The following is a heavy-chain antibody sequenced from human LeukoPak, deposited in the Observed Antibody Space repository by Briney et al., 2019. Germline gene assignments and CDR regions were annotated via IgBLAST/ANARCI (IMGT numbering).Heavy chain of an antibody. CDR3: AKALVVTPFDY. Sequence: GGSLRLSCAASGFTFSSYWMSWVRQAPGKGLEWVTAISYDGSNKYYADSVKGRFTISRDNSKNTLYVQMNSLRAEDTAVYYCAKALVVTPFDYWGQGTLVTVSS. J-gene: IGHJ4*02. CDR2: ISYDGSNK. CDR1: GFTFSSYW. D-gene: IGHD3-22*01. V-gene: IGHV3-30*18.